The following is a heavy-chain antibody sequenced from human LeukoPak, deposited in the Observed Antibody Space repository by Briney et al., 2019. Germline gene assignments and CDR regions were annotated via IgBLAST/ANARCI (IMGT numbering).Heavy chain of an antibody. CDR2: IYTSGTTT. J-gene: IGHJ6*03. D-gene: IGHD1-26*01. CDR3: GRAKKRSGRSRNFYLDV. CDR1: DDPINSGVYY. V-gene: IGHV4-61*09. Sequence: SETLSLTCTVSDDPINSGVYYWNWIRQPAGKGLEWIGHIYTSGTTTNSNPSLKSRVAISLDTSKNHFSLKLSSVTAADTAVYYCGRAKKRSGRSRNFYLDVWGKGTTVTVSS.